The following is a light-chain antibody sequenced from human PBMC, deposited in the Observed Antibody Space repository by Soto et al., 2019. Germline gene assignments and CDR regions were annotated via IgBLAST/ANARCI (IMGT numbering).Light chain of an antibody. V-gene: IGLV2-23*01. CDR2: EGS. J-gene: IGLJ1*01. CDR3: CSYAGRSLYV. CDR1: SSDVGSYNL. Sequence: QSVLTQPASVSGSPGQSITISCTGTSSDVGSYNLVSWYQQHPGKAPKLMIYEGSKRPSGVSNRFSGSKSGNTASLTISGLQAEDEADYYCCSYAGRSLYVFGTGTKVNDL.